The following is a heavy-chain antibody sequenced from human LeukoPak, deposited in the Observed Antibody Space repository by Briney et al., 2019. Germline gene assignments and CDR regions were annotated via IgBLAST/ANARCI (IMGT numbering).Heavy chain of an antibody. J-gene: IGHJ4*02. D-gene: IGHD3-3*01. CDR2: INPHTGAA. Sequence: GASVKVSCKVSGYTFIENYLHWVRQAPGQGLEWMGLINPHTGAANYSHKFQGRVTMTRDTSISTAYMHLTRLKFDDTAIYYCARGKSGYSPWGQGTPATVSS. CDR3: ARGKSGYSP. CDR1: GYTFIENY. V-gene: IGHV1-2*02.